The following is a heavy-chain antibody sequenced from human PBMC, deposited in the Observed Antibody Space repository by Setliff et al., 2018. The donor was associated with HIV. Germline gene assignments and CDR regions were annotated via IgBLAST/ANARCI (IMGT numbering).Heavy chain of an antibody. D-gene: IGHD1-26*01. V-gene: IGHV3-74*01. CDR1: GFTFSSYW. J-gene: IGHJ4*02. CDR2: INTDGGYT. CDR3: ARASSSGSYE. Sequence: TSETLSLSCAASGFTFSSYWMHWVRQAPGKGLVWVSHINTDGGYTTYVDSAKGRFTISRDNTKNTLYLQMDSLRAEDTAMYYCARASSSGSYEWGQGTLVTVSS.